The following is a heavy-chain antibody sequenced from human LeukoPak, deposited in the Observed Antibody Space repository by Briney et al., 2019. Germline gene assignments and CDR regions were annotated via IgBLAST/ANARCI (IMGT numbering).Heavy chain of an antibody. D-gene: IGHD3-16*01. CDR2: IGYDGSNK. J-gene: IGHJ4*02. CDR1: GFTFSAYD. V-gene: IGHV3-33*08. CDR3: VRGGRGDRPNY. Sequence: GGSLRLSCAASGFTFSAYDMHWVRQATGKGLEWVAFIGYDGSNKYYADSVKGRFTISRDNGKNSVFLQMDSLRVEDTAVYYCVRGGRGDRPNYWGQGTLVTVSS.